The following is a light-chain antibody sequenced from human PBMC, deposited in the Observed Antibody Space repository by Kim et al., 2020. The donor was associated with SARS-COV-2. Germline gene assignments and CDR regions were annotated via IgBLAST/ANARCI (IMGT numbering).Light chain of an antibody. V-gene: IGKV1-16*01. CDR2: NAV. CDR3: QNYLSYPFA. CDR1: QGINNY. Sequence: DIQMTQSPSSLSASVGDRVTITCRASQGINNYLAWFQQKPGKAPKSLIYNAVKLHSGVPSRFSGSGSGTEFTLTISSLQPEDFATYYSQNYLSYPFALGPGTKVDIK. J-gene: IGKJ3*01.